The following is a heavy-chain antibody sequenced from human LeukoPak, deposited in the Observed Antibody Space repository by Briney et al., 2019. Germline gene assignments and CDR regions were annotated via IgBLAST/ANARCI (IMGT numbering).Heavy chain of an antibody. CDR1: GSSIRSDYY. J-gene: IGHJ3*02. D-gene: IGHD4-23*01. CDR2: LYDSGRS. V-gene: IGHV4-38-2*02. CDR3: AVSTVGAPVPQPFDI. Sequence: SESLSLTWTVSGSSIRSDYYGGWIRQPPGRGLVWIGRLYDSGRSFYDTSLEYRVTISVDPSKIRVSLKLNSVTAADTAVYYCAVSTVGAPVPQPFDIWGQGTLVTVSS.